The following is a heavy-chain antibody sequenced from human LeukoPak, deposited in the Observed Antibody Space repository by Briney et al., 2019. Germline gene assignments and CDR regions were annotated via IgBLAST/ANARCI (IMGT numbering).Heavy chain of an antibody. V-gene: IGHV3-30-3*01. J-gene: IGHJ4*02. CDR1: GFTFTNYA. CDR3: ARGAPPDY. CDR2: ISYDGANK. Sequence: GGSLRLSCAASGFTFTNYAMTWVRQAPGKGLEWVAIISYDGANKYYADSVKGRFTISRDDSKNTLYLQMNSLRAEDTAVYYCARGAPPDYWGQGTLVTVSS.